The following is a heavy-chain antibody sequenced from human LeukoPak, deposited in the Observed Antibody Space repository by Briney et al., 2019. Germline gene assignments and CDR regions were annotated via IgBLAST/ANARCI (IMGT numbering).Heavy chain of an antibody. CDR1: GYTFTSYD. V-gene: IGHV1-8*03. CDR2: MNPNSGNT. CDR3: ARQSDSSGYYYY. J-gene: IGHJ4*02. D-gene: IGHD3-22*01. Sequence: ASVKVSCKASGYTFTSYDINWVRQATGQGLEWMGWMNPNSGNTGYAQKFQGRVTITRNTSISTAYMELSSLRSEDTAVYYCARQSDSSGYYYYWGQGTLVTVSS.